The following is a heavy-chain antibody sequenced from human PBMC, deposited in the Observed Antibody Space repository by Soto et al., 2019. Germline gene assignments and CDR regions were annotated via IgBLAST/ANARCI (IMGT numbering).Heavy chain of an antibody. CDR3: ARVFVVVTEYYYYGMDV. Sequence: ASVKVSCKASGGTFSSYAISWVRQAPGQGLEWMGGIIPIFGTANYAQKLQGRVTMTTDTSTSTAYMELRSLRSDDTAVYYCARVFVVVTEYYYYGMDVWGQGTTVTVSS. D-gene: IGHD2-21*02. V-gene: IGHV1-69*05. CDR1: GGTFSSYA. J-gene: IGHJ6*02. CDR2: IIPIFGTA.